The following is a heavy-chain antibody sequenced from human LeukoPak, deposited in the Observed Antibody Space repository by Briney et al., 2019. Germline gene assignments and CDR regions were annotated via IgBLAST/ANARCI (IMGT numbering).Heavy chain of an antibody. CDR2: IYSGGST. J-gene: IGHJ4*02. CDR3: ARDEWRGPYY. Sequence: GGSLRLSCAASGFTVSSNYMSWVRRAPGKGLEWVSVIYSGGSTYYADSVKGRFTISRDNSKNTVYLQMNSLRAEDTAVYYCARDEWRGPYYWGQGTLVTVSS. CDR1: GFTVSSNY. V-gene: IGHV3-53*01. D-gene: IGHD3-3*01.